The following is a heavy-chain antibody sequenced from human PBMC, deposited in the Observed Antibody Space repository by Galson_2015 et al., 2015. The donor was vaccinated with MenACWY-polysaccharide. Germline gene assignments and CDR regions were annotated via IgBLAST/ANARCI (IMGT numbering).Heavy chain of an antibody. Sequence: PRLSCAASGFTFSGYWMSWVRQALGKGLEWVANIKQDGNEKYYVDSVKGRFTISRDNARNSLYLQMNSLRAEDTAVYYCARDPTFDYWGQGTLVTVSS. CDR2: IKQDGNEK. J-gene: IGHJ4*02. V-gene: IGHV3-7*01. CDR1: GFTFSGYW. CDR3: ARDPTFDY.